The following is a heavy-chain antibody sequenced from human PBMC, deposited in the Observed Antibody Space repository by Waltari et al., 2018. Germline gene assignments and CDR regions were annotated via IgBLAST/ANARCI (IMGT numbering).Heavy chain of an antibody. CDR2: IKQDGSEK. V-gene: IGHV3-7*01. CDR3: TRDYYYYMDV. Sequence: YLVESGGGLVQPGGSLRLSCAASGCRLRSNWMAWVRQPPGKGLEWVANIKQDGSEKFYVDSVKGRFTISRDNAQNSLSLQLSSLRADDTEVYYCTRDYYYYMDVWGEGTTVTVSS. CDR1: GCRLRSNW. J-gene: IGHJ6*03.